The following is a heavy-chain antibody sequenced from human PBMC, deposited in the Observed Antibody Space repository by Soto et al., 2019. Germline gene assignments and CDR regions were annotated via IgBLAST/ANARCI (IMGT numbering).Heavy chain of an antibody. J-gene: IGHJ4*02. V-gene: IGHV4-31*03. CDR2: IYYSGST. CDR3: ARGLAAEDDFWSGYPVLDY. D-gene: IGHD3-3*01. Sequence: SETLSLTCTVSGGSISSGGYYWSWIRQHPGKGLEWIGYIYYSGSTYYNPSLKSRVTISVDTSKNQFSLKLSSVTAADTAVYYCARGLAAEDDFWSGYPVLDYWGQGTLVTVSS. CDR1: GGSISSGGYY.